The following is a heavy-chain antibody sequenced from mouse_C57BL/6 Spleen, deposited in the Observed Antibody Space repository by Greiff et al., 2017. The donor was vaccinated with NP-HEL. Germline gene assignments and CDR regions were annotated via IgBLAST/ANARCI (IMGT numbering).Heavy chain of an antibody. V-gene: IGHV2-5*01. J-gene: IGHJ2*01. Sequence: QVQLKESGPGLVQPSQSLYITCTVSGFSLTSYGVHWVRQSPGKGLEWLGEIWRGGSTDYNAAFMSRLSITKDNSKSQVFFKMNMLQADDTAIYYCAKGATVEGDYFDYWGQGTTLTVSS. CDR2: IWRGGST. CDR3: AKGATVEGDYFDY. D-gene: IGHD1-1*01. CDR1: GFSLTSYG.